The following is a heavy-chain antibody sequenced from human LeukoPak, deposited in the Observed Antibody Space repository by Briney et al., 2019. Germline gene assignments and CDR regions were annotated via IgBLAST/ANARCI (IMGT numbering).Heavy chain of an antibody. V-gene: IGHV4-4*02. Sequence: PSGTLSLTCAVSGGSISSNNWWSWVRQPPGKGLEWIGEIYHHGATNYNPSLKSRVTLSVDKSKNQLSLELSSVTVADTAVYYCARGPSVAAHLDYWGQGTLVTVSS. CDR3: ARGPSVAAHLDY. D-gene: IGHD5-12*01. J-gene: IGHJ4*02. CDR2: IYHHGAT. CDR1: GGSISSNNW.